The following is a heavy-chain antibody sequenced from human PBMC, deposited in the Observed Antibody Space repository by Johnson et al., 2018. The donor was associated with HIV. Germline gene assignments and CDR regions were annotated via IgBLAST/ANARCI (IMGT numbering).Heavy chain of an antibody. D-gene: IGHD6-6*01. J-gene: IGHJ3*02. CDR1: GFSFSGYG. CDR3: ATDLIAARRGCYAFDI. CDR2: IWYDGSHK. V-gene: IGHV3-33*01. Sequence: QVQLVESGGGVVQPGRFLRLSCAASGFSFSGYGMHWVRKAPGKGLEWVAVIWYDGSHKYYADSVRGRFTISRDNSKNTLYLQMNSLRAEDTAVYYCATDLIAARRGCYAFDIWGQGTMVTVSS.